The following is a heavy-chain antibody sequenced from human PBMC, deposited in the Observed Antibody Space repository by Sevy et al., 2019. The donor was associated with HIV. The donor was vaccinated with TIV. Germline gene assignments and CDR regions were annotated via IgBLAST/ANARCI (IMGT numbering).Heavy chain of an antibody. V-gene: IGHV4-39*01. D-gene: IGHD1-7*01. CDR1: GGSISSSSYY. Sequence: SETLSLTCTVSGGSISSSSYYWGWIRQPPGKGLEWIGSIYYSGSTHYNPSLKSRVTISVDTSKNQFSLKLSSVTAADTAVYYCARRYSGTAYCFDYWGQGTLVTVSS. CDR2: IYYSGST. J-gene: IGHJ4*02. CDR3: ARRYSGTAYCFDY.